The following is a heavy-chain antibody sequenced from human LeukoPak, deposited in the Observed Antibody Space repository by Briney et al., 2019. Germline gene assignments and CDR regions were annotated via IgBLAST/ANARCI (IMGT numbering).Heavy chain of an antibody. Sequence: ASETLSLTCTVSGGSISSYYWSWIRQPPGKGLEWIGYIYYSGSTNYNPSLKSRVTISVDTSKNQFSLKLSSVTAEDTAVYYCARHYGGNFYYYGMDVWGQGTTVTVSS. CDR3: ARHYGGNFYYYGMDV. CDR1: GGSISSYY. J-gene: IGHJ6*02. V-gene: IGHV4-59*01. D-gene: IGHD4-23*01. CDR2: IYYSGST.